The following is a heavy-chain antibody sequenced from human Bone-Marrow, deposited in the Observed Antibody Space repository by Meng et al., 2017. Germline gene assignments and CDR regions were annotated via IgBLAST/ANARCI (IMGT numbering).Heavy chain of an antibody. CDR3: ARATYGSGSRVYWYYYYGMDV. D-gene: IGHD3-10*01. CDR2: ISSSGSTI. CDR1: GFTFSSYE. V-gene: IGHV3-48*03. Sequence: GESLKISCAASGFTFSSYEMNWVRQAPGKGLEWVSYISSSGSTIYYADSVKGRFTISRDNAKNSLYLQMNSLRAEDTAVYYCARATYGSGSRVYWYYYYGMDVWGQGTTVTVSS. J-gene: IGHJ6*02.